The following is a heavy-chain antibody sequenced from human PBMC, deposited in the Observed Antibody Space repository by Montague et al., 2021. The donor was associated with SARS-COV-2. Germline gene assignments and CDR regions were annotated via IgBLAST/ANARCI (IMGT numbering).Heavy chain of an antibody. CDR1: GFSLSTSGMC. CDR3: ARSSVVRGVSLDY. D-gene: IGHD3-10*01. J-gene: IGHJ4*02. CDR2: IDWDDDK. Sequence: PALVKPTQTLTLTCTFSGFSLSTSGMCVSWIHQPPGKALEWLARIDWDDDKHYSTSLKTRLTISKDISKNQVVLTMTNMDPVDTATYYCARSSVVRGVSLDYWGQGTLVTVSS. V-gene: IGHV2-70*11.